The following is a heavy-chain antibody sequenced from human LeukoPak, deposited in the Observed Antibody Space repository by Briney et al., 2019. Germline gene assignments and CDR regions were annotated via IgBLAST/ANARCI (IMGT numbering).Heavy chain of an antibody. CDR3: ARGAPLMNWFDP. Sequence: SETLSLTCTVSGGSISSGGYYWSWIRQHPGKGLEWIGYIYYSGSTYYNPSLKSRVTISVDTSKNQFSLKLSSVTAADTAVYYCARGAPLMNWFDPWGQGTLVTVSS. CDR1: GGSISSGGYY. V-gene: IGHV4-31*03. CDR2: IYYSGST. J-gene: IGHJ5*02.